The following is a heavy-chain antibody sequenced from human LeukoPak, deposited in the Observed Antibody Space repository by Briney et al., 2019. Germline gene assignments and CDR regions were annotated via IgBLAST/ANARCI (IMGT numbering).Heavy chain of an antibody. D-gene: IGHD3-3*01. CDR3: AAGGLYDLLPY. J-gene: IGHJ4*02. V-gene: IGHV1-24*01. CDR1: GHTLTDLT. CDR2: FDPGNGEI. Sequence: AASVKVSCKVSGHTLTDLTMHWVRQAPGKGLEWMGGFDPGNGEIIYAQKFQGRVTVTEDASTDTAYMELSSLKSEDTAVYYCAAGGLYDLLPYWGQGTLVTVSS.